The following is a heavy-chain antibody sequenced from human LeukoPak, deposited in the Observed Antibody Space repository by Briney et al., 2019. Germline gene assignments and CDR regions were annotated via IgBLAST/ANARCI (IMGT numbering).Heavy chain of an antibody. CDR1: GGSISSGDFS. CDR3: ARYDILPGTHDAFDI. J-gene: IGHJ3*02. CDR2: MYHNGSA. V-gene: IGHV4-30-2*01. Sequence: SETLSLTCAVSGGSISSGDFSWSWIRQPPGKGLEWIGYMYHNGSAYCNPSLKSRVTISVDRSKNQFSLKLSSVTAADTAVYYCARYDILPGTHDAFDIWGRGTMVTVSS. D-gene: IGHD3-9*01.